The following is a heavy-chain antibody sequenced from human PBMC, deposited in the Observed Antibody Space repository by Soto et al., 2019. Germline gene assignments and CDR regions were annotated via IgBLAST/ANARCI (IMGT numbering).Heavy chain of an antibody. J-gene: IGHJ3*01. D-gene: IGHD2-2*01. CDR2: ISGSGGVT. CDR3: EKDRDIVELTSAIYWDFDA. CDR1: GVTFRFYA. Sequence: GGSXRLACSASGVTFRFYARTLVGHAPGKGLEWVSAISGSGGVTSYADSVKGRLTISRENSKNTLSLNMNSLRAEDTAVSYCEKDRDIVELTSAIYWDFDAWGQGTVVTVS. V-gene: IGHV3-23*01.